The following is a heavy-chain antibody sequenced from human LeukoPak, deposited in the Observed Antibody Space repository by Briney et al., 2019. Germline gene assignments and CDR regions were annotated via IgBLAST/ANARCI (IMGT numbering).Heavy chain of an antibody. V-gene: IGHV4-59*12. CDR3: ARARVGSGSYSYFDY. CDR2: IYYSGST. D-gene: IGHD3-10*01. Sequence: SETLSLTCTVSGGSISSDYWTWIRQPPGKGLEWIGYIYYSGSTNYNPSLKSRVTISLDRSENQFSLKLSSVTAADTAVYYCARARVGSGSYSYFDYWGQGTLVTVSS. J-gene: IGHJ4*02. CDR1: GGSISSDY.